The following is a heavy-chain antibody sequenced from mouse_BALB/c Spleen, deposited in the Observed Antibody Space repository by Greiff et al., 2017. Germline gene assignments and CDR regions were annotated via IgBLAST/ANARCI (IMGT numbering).Heavy chain of an antibody. CDR2: ILPGSGST. V-gene: IGHV1-9*01. Sequence: QVQLQQSGAELMKPGASVKISCKATGYTFSSYWIEWVKQRPGHGLEWIGEILPGSGSTNYNEKFKGKATFTADTSSNTAYMQLSSLTSEDSAVYYCARSRYGNHYAMDYGGQGTSVTVSS. J-gene: IGHJ4*01. CDR3: ARSRYGNHYAMDY. CDR1: GYTFSSYW. D-gene: IGHD2-1*01.